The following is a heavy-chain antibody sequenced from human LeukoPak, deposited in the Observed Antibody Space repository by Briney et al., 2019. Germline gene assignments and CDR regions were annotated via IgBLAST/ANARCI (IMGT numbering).Heavy chain of an antibody. CDR1: GGSISSHF. J-gene: IGHJ3*02. D-gene: IGHD3-10*01. CDR3: ARRKRFGDRRDEYAFDI. V-gene: IGHV4-59*11. CDR2: IFYSGTT. Sequence: SETLSLTCTVSGGSISSHFWSWIRQPPGKGLEWIGYIFYSGTTKYNPSLGSRVTISADTSKNQFSLKLSSVTAADTAVYYCARRKRFGDRRDEYAFDIWGQGTMVTVSS.